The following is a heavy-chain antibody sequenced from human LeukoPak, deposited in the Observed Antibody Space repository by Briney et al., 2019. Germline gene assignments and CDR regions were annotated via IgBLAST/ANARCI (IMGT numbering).Heavy chain of an antibody. D-gene: IGHD3-22*01. V-gene: IGHV1-18*01. CDR2: ISAYNGNT. Sequence: ASVKVSCKASGYTFTSYGISWVRQAPGQGLEWMGWISAYNGNTNYAQKLQGRVTMTTDTSTSTAYMELRSLRSDDTAVYYCARIGYYDSSGYHSDYCGQGTLVTVSS. J-gene: IGHJ4*02. CDR3: ARIGYYDSSGYHSDY. CDR1: GYTFTSYG.